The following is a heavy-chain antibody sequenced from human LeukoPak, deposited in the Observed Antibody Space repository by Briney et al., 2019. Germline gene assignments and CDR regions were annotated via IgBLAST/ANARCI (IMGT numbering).Heavy chain of an antibody. CDR2: ISAYNGNT. V-gene: IGHV1-18*01. CDR3: ARDVYYDFWSGYYTDY. D-gene: IGHD3-3*01. CDR1: GYTFTSYG. Sequence: EASVKVSCKASGYTFTSYGIRWVRQAPGQGLEWMGWISAYNGNTNYAQKLQGRVTMTTDTSTSTAYMELRSLRSDDTAVYYCARDVYYDFWSGYYTDYWGQGTLVTVSS. J-gene: IGHJ4*02.